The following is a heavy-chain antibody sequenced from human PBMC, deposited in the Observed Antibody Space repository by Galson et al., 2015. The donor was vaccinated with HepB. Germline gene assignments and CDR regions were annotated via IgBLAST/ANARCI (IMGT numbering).Heavy chain of an antibody. CDR2: AYYWSKWND. CDR1: GDSVSNHSAA. D-gene: IGHD6-19*01. CDR3: ARAEGIAVAGLYFYYYYMDV. V-gene: IGHV6-1*01. J-gene: IGHJ6*03. Sequence: CAISGDSVSNHSAARSWIRQSPSRGLEWLGRAYYWSKWNDEYAISVKSRITINSDTSKNQFSLQLNSVTPEDTAVYYCARAEGIAVAGLYFYYYYMDVWGKGTTVTVSS.